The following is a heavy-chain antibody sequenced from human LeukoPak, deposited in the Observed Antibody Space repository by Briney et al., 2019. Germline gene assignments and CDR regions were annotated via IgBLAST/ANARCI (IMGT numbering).Heavy chain of an antibody. CDR1: GYTFTGYY. CDR3: SRGRADGYSGYDFGDY. J-gene: IGHJ4*02. V-gene: IGHV1-2*03. D-gene: IGHD5-12*01. CDR2: INPNSGGT. Sequence: LGASVTVSCKASGYTFTGYYMHWVRQAPGQGLEWMGWINPNSGGTDYAQKFQGRVTMARDTSISTAYMELSSLTSDDTAVYYWSRGRADGYSGYDFGDYWGQGTLVTVSS.